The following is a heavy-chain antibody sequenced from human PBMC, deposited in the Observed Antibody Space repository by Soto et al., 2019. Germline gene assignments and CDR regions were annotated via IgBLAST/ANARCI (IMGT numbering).Heavy chain of an antibody. V-gene: IGHV3-30-3*01. Sequence: GGSLRLSCAASGFTFSSYAMHWVRQAPGKGLEWVAVISYDGSNKYYADSVKGRFTISRDIAKNTLYLQMTSLRAEDAAIYYFGRSFRDGLLGLDPWGKGTLVTVAS. CDR3: GRSFRDGLLGLDP. CDR2: ISYDGSNK. CDR1: GFTFSSYA. D-gene: IGHD7-27*01. J-gene: IGHJ5*02.